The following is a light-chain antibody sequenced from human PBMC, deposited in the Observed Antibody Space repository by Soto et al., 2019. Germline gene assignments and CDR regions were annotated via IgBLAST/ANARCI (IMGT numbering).Light chain of an antibody. J-gene: IGKJ5*01. CDR3: QQRSNWRIT. CDR2: GAS. CDR1: QSVSSSS. Sequence: ELVLTQSPGTLSLSPGERATLSCRASQSVSSSSLAWYQQKPGQAPRLLIYGASRRATGIPDRFSGSGSGTDFTLTISRLEPEDFAVYYCQQRSNWRITFGQGTRLETK. V-gene: IGKV3D-20*02.